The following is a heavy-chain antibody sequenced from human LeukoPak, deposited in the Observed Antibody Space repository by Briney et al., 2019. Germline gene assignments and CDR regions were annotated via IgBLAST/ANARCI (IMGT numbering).Heavy chain of an antibody. J-gene: IGHJ3*02. CDR3: ASWSSSSNAFDI. V-gene: IGHV4-4*07. CDR1: GGSISSYY. Sequence: SETLSLTCTVSGGSISSYYWSWIRQPAGKGLEWIGRIYTSGSTNYNPSLKSRVTMLVDTSKNQFSLKLSSVTAADTAVYYCASWSSSSNAFDIWGQGTMVTVSS. CDR2: IYTSGST. D-gene: IGHD6-6*01.